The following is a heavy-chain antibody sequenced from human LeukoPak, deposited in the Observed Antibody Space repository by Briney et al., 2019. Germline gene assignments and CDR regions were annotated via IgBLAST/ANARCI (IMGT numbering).Heavy chain of an antibody. Sequence: RLGESLEISCQASGYSFTSSWIGWARQMPGKGLEWMAIINPGDSDTRYSPSFQGQVTISADKSISTVYLQWGSLKASDTAMYYCARQPGAGWFDPWGQGTLVTVSS. V-gene: IGHV5-51*01. CDR2: INPGDSDT. CDR1: GYSFTSSW. CDR3: ARQPGAGWFDP. D-gene: IGHD3-10*01. J-gene: IGHJ5*02.